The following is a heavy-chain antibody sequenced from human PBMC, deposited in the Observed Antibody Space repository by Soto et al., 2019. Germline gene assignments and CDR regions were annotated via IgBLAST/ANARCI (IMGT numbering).Heavy chain of an antibody. Sequence: GASVKVSCKASGYTFTGYAIHWVRQAPGQRLEWMGWINAGNGNTKYSQKFQGRVTITRDTSASTAYMDLTSLRSEDTAVYYCARAVAVPADFDYWGQGTLVTVSS. J-gene: IGHJ4*02. CDR1: GYTFTGYA. D-gene: IGHD6-19*01. CDR3: ARAVAVPADFDY. CDR2: INAGNGNT. V-gene: IGHV1-3*01.